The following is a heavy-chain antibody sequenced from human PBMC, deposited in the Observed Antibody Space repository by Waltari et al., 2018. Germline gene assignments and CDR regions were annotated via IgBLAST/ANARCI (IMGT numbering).Heavy chain of an antibody. CDR2: ISASGGTT. CDR3: ASRSMSGYYYRGFDY. V-gene: IGHV3-23*04. Sequence: EVQLVESGGGLVQPGGSLRLSCAASGFTFSNYAMSWVRQAPGKGLEWVSVISASGGTTYYADSVKGRFTISRDNAKNPLYLQMNSLRAEDTAVYYCASRSMSGYYYRGFDYWGQGTLVTVSS. D-gene: IGHD1-26*01. CDR1: GFTFSNYA. J-gene: IGHJ4*02.